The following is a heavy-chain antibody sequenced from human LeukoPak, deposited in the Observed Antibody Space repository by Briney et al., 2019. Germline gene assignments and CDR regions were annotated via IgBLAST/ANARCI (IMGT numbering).Heavy chain of an antibody. D-gene: IGHD1-14*01. Sequence: TGGSLRLSCAASGFIFSSYTMNWVRQAPGKGLEWVSSISSSSSYIYYADSVKGRFTISRGNAKDSLYLQMNSLRAEDTAVYSCARGETGMDYWGQGTLVTVSS. J-gene: IGHJ4*02. CDR1: GFIFSSYT. CDR2: ISSSSSYI. CDR3: ARGETGMDY. V-gene: IGHV3-21*01.